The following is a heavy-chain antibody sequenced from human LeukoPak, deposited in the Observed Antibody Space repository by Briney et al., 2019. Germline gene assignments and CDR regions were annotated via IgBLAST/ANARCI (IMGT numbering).Heavy chain of an antibody. V-gene: IGHV5-51*01. D-gene: IGHD2-15*01. J-gene: IGHJ4*02. CDR1: GYIFTTYW. Sequence: GESLKISCRGSGYIFTTYWIGWVRQIPGKRLEWMGIIYPGAADPRHSPSFQGQVTMSADNSINTDYLQWSSLKASDTAMYYCARRQGCSSSSCPPDSWGQGTLVTVSS. CDR3: ARRQGCSSSSCPPDS. CDR2: IYPGAADP.